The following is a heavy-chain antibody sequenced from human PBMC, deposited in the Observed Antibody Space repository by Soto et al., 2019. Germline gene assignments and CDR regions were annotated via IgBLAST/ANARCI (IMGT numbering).Heavy chain of an antibody. CDR3: ARGHITIFGVVIGAFDI. CDR2: IYYSGST. V-gene: IGHV4-31*03. Sequence: QVQLQESGPGLVKPSQTLSLTCTVSGGSISSGGYYWSWIRQHPGKGLEWIGYIYYSGSTYYNPSLKRRVTISVDTSKNQFSLKLSSVTAADTAVYYCARGHITIFGVVIGAFDIWGQGTMVTVSS. CDR1: GGSISSGGYY. J-gene: IGHJ3*02. D-gene: IGHD3-3*01.